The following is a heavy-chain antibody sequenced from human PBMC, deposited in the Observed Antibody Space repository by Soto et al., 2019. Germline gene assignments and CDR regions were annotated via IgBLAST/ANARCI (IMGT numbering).Heavy chain of an antibody. D-gene: IGHD3-16*02. J-gene: IGHJ4*02. CDR3: ATDTRRGLYDYVWGCYRCCRFNY. Sequence: ASVNVSCKVSGYTLTELSMHWVRQAPGKGLEWMGGFDPEDGETIYAQKFQGRVTMTEDTSTDTAYMELSSLRSEDTAVYYCATDTRRGLYDYVWGCYRCCRFNYCGQGTLVTVSS. CDR1: GYTLTELS. CDR2: FDPEDGET. V-gene: IGHV1-24*01.